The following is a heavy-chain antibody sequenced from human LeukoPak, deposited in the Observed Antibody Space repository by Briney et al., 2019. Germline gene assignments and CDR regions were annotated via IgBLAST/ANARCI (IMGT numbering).Heavy chain of an antibody. CDR1: GYSISSGYY. V-gene: IGHV4-38-2*02. Sequence: SETLSLTCTVSGYSISSGYYWGWIRQPPGKGLEWIGSIYHSGSTYYNPSLKSRVTISLDTSKNQFSLKLSSVTAADTAVYYCARGRRDSYGSGSYYESRLDYWGQGTLVTVSS. D-gene: IGHD3-10*01. J-gene: IGHJ4*02. CDR3: ARGRRDSYGSGSYYESRLDY. CDR2: IYHSGST.